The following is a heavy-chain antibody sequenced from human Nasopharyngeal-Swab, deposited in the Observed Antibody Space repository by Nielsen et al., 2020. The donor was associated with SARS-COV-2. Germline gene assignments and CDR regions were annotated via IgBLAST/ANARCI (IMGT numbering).Heavy chain of an antibody. Sequence: SETLSLTCAVSGGSISSINWWSCVRLPPGKGLEWIGEIYHSGSTNYNPSLKSRVTISVDKSKNQFSLKLSSVTAADTAVYYCATTRDYYGSGSHGIDPWGQGTLVTVSS. D-gene: IGHD3-10*01. J-gene: IGHJ5*02. V-gene: IGHV4-4*02. CDR3: ATTRDYYGSGSHGIDP. CDR2: IYHSGST. CDR1: GGSISSINW.